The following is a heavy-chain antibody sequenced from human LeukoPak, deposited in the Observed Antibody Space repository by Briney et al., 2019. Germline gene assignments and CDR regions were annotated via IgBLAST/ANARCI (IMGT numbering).Heavy chain of an antibody. CDR3: AGYTNNWYLGGY. D-gene: IGHD6-13*01. CDR2: INPNSGGT. CDR1: GYTFTYYY. V-gene: IGHV1-2*02. Sequence: ASVKVSCKASGYTFTYYYTHWVRQAPGQGLEWMGWINPNSGGTNYAQKFQGRVTMTRDTSINTAYMELNRLTSDDTALYYCAGYTNNWYLGGYWGQGTLVAVSS. J-gene: IGHJ4*02.